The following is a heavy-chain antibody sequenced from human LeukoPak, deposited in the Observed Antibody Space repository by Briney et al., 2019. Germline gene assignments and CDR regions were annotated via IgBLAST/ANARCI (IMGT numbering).Heavy chain of an antibody. CDR2: IYYSGST. CDR1: GGSISSYY. J-gene: IGHJ4*02. V-gene: IGHV4-59*01. Sequence: SETLSLTCTVSGGSISSYYWSWIRQPPGKGLGWIGYIYYSGSTNYNPSLKSRVTISVDTSKNQFSLKLSSVTAADTAVYYCARGTPYYDFWSGPSLSVWGQGTLVTVSS. CDR3: ARGTPYYDFWSGPSLSV. D-gene: IGHD3-3*01.